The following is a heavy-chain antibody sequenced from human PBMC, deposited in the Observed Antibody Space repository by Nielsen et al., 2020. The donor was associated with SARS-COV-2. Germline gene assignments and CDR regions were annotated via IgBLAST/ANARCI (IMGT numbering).Heavy chain of an antibody. CDR1: GFTFSNAW. J-gene: IGHJ3*02. CDR2: IKSKTDGGTT. CDR3: AKDPLDITMIVVAVGLDAFDI. V-gene: IGHV3-15*01. Sequence: GESLKISCAASGFTFSNAWMSWVRQAPGKGLEWVGRIKSKTDGGTTDYAAPVKGRFTISRDDSKNTLYLQMNSLRAEDTAVYYCAKDPLDITMIVVAVGLDAFDIWGQGTMVTVSS. D-gene: IGHD3-22*01.